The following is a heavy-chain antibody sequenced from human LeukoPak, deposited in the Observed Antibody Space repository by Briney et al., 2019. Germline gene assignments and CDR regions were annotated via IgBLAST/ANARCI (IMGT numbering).Heavy chain of an antibody. CDR2: INHSGST. Sequence: SETLSLTCAVYGGSFRGYYWSWIRQPPGKGLEWIGEINHSGSTNYNPSLKSRVTISVDTSKNQFSLKLSSVTAADTAVYYCASYKGAWGQGTLVTVSS. V-gene: IGHV4-34*01. CDR1: GGSFRGYY. J-gene: IGHJ5*02. CDR3: ASYKGA. D-gene: IGHD3-10*01.